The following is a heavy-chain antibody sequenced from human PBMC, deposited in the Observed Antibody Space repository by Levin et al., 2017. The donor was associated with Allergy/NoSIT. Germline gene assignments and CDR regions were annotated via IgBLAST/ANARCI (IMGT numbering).Heavy chain of an antibody. V-gene: IGHV3-64*01. CDR1: GFTFSSYA. CDR2: ISSNGGST. Sequence: SCAASGFTFSSYAMHWVRQAPGKGLEYVSAISSNGGSTYYANSVKGRFTISRDNSKNTLYLQMGSLRAEDMAVYYCARAQGVVVFQGFDYWGQGTLVTVSS. CDR3: ARAQGVVVFQGFDY. J-gene: IGHJ4*02. D-gene: IGHD2-21*01.